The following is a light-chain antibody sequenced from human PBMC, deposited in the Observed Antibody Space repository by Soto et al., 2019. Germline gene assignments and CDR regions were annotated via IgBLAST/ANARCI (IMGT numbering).Light chain of an antibody. CDR3: CSYAGSTWGYV. CDR1: SSDVGSYNL. CDR2: DVS. V-gene: IGLV2-23*02. Sequence: QSALTQPASVSGSPGQSITISCTGTSSDVGSYNLVSWYQQHPGKAPKLMIYDVSQWPSGVSNRFSGCKSGYTASLTISGLQAEDESDYYSCSYAGSTWGYVFGTGTKLTVL. J-gene: IGLJ1*01.